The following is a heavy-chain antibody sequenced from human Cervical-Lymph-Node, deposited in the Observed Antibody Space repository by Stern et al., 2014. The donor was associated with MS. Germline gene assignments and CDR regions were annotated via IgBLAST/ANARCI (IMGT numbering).Heavy chain of an antibody. CDR2: DSTYNGNT. V-gene: IGHV1-18*01. D-gene: IGHD2-15*01. Sequence: VQLEQSGAEVKKPWASVKVSCKVSGYTFTSYGISWVRQAPGQGLEWMGCDSTYNGNTNYAQKLQGRVNMTTDTSTSTAYMELRSLRSDDTAVYYCARGLLGSENAFDIWGQGTMVTVSS. CDR3: ARGLLGSENAFDI. CDR1: GYTFTSYG. J-gene: IGHJ3*02.